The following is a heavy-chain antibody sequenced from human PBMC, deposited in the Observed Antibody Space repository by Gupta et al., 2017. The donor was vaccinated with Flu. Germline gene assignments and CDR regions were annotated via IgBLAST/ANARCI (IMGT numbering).Heavy chain of an antibody. V-gene: IGHV3-73*01. J-gene: IGHJ4*02. CDR3: TRHGGALTGGY. Sequence: RQASGKGLEWVGRIRSKANSYATAYAASVKGRFTISRDDSKNTAYLQMNSLKTEDTAVYYCTRHGGALTGGYWGQGTLVTVSS. D-gene: IGHD4-17*01. CDR2: IRSKANSYAT.